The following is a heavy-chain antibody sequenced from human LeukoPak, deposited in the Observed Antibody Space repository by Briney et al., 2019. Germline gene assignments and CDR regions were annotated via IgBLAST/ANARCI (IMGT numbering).Heavy chain of an antibody. D-gene: IGHD3-10*01. CDR1: GYAXTAYY. Sequence: ASVKVSCKSSGYAXTAYYMHWVRQAPGQGLEWMGWITPNSGGTNYAQKFQGRVTMTRDTSISTAYMELSSLRSDDTAVYYCARDRTLIRGVATYYFDYWGQGTLVTVSS. CDR2: ITPNSGGT. CDR3: ARDRTLIRGVATYYFDY. J-gene: IGHJ4*02. V-gene: IGHV1-2*02.